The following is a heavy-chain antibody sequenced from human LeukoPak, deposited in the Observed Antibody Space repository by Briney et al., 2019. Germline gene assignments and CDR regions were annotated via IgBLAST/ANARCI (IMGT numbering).Heavy chain of an antibody. J-gene: IGHJ4*02. CDR2: ISGSGGST. D-gene: IGHD4-17*01. Sequence: PGGSLRLSCAASGFTFSSYAMSWVRQAPGKGLEWVSAISGSGGSTYYADSVKGRFHRSRDNSKNTLYLQMNSLRAEDAAVYYCAKVRTTAYYFDYWGQGALVTVSS. V-gene: IGHV3-23*01. CDR1: GFTFSSYA. CDR3: AKVRTTAYYFDY.